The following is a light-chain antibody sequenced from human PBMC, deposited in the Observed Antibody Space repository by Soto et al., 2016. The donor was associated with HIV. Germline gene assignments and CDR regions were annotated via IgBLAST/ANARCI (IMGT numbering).Light chain of an antibody. J-gene: IGLJ3*02. CDR1: VLAKKY. CDR3: YSAADNNWV. CDR2: KDS. Sequence: SYELTQPSSVSVSPGQTVRITCSGDVLAKKYARWFQQKPGQAPMLVIYKDSERPSGIPERFSGSSSGTTVTLTLSGAQVEDEADYYCYSAADNNWVFGGGTKLTVL. V-gene: IGLV3-27*01.